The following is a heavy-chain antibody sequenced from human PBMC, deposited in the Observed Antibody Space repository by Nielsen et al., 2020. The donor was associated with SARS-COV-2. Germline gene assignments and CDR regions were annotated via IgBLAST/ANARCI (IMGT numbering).Heavy chain of an antibody. CDR3: ANGGAGPEDYDYGMDV. Sequence: SLKISCVVSGFTFDDNAMHWVRQGPGKGLEWVAGISWNSNYIGYADSVKGRFTISRDNAKNSLYLQMNSLRAEDTALYYCANGGAGPEDYDYGMDVWGQGTTVTVSS. CDR2: ISWNSNYI. V-gene: IGHV3-9*01. J-gene: IGHJ6*02. CDR1: GFTFDDNA. D-gene: IGHD3-10*01.